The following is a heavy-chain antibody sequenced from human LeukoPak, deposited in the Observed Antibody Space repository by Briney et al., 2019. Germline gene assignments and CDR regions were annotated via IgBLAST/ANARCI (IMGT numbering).Heavy chain of an antibody. D-gene: IGHD6-25*01. CDR1: GGSISSYF. J-gene: IGHJ4*02. V-gene: IGHV4-59*12. CDR2: IYYSGNT. CDR3: AREDPRSAELDY. Sequence: SETLSLTCTVSGGSISSYFWIWIRQPPGKGLEWIGYIYYSGNTNSNPSLKSRVTISLDTSKNQFSLKLSSVTAADTAVYYCAREDPRSAELDYWGQGTLVTVSS.